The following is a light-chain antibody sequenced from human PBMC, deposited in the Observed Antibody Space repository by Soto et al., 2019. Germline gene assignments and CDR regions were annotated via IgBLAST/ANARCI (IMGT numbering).Light chain of an antibody. J-gene: IGLJ1*01. CDR2: EGN. V-gene: IGLV2-14*02. CDR1: SSDVGSYNL. Sequence: QSVLTQPASVSGSPGQSITISCTGTSSDVGSYNLVSWYQQHPGKAPKLMIYEGNKRPSGVSNRFSASKSGNTASLTISGLQAEDEADYYCSSYTSSSTLVFGTGTKVTVL. CDR3: SSYTSSSTLV.